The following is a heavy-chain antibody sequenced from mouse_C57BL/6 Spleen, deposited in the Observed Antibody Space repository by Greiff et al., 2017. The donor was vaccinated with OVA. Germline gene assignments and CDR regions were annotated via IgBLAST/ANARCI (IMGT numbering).Heavy chain of an antibody. CDR3: AREDYYYGSSPAWFAY. Sequence: VQLQQPGAELVRPGSSVKLSCKASGYTFTSYWMHWVKQRPIQGLEWIGNIDPSDSETHYNQKFKDKVPLTVAKSSTTAYMQLSSLTSEDSAVYFCAREDYYYGSSPAWFAYWGQGTLVTVSA. J-gene: IGHJ3*01. D-gene: IGHD1-1*01. CDR2: IDPSDSET. CDR1: GYTFTSYW. V-gene: IGHV1-52*01.